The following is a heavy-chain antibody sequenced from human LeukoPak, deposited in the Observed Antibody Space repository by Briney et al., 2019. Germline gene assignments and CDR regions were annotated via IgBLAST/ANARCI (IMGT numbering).Heavy chain of an antibody. CDR1: GGTFSSYA. D-gene: IGHD4/OR15-4a*01. CDR2: FDPEDGET. V-gene: IGHV1-24*01. Sequence: ASVKVSCKASGGTFSSYAISWVRQAPGKGLEWMGGFDPEDGETIYAQKFQGRVTMTEDTSTDTAYMELSSLRSEDTAVYYCARLGRVPSSYYFDYWGQGTLVTVSS. CDR3: ARLGRVPSSYYFDY. J-gene: IGHJ4*02.